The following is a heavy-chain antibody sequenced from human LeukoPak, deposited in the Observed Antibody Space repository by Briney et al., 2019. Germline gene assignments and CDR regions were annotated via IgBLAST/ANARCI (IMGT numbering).Heavy chain of an antibody. CDR1: GGSISSYY. CDR2: IYTSGST. J-gene: IGHJ5*02. D-gene: IGHD3-3*01. CDR3: AREMWHLDRAKRPHTISLNWFGP. Sequence: SETLSLTCTVSGGSISSYYWSWIRQPAGKGLEWIGRIYTSGSTNYNPSLKSRVTMSVDTSKNQFSLKLSSVTAADTAVYYCAREMWHLDRAKRPHTISLNWFGPWGQGTLVTVSS. V-gene: IGHV4-4*07.